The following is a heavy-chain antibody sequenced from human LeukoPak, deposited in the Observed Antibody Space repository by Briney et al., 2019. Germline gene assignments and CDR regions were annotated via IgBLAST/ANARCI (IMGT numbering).Heavy chain of an antibody. CDR1: GFTFSSYS. CDR2: IKQDGSEK. V-gene: IGHV3-7*01. J-gene: IGHJ3*02. Sequence: GFLRLSCAASGFTFSSYSMNWVRQAPGKGLEWVANIKQDGSEKYYVDSVKGRFTISRDNAKNSLYLQMNSLRAEDTAVYYCAGYDFWTEDAFDIWGQGTMVTVSS. D-gene: IGHD3-3*01. CDR3: AGYDFWTEDAFDI.